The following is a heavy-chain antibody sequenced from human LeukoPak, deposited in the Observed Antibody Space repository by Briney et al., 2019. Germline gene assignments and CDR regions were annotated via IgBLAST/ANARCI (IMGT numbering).Heavy chain of an antibody. CDR3: ARGRGSHYYGSGSYYTGGDY. CDR2: ISAYNGNT. Sequence: GASVKVSCKASGYTFTSYGISWLRQAPGQGREWMGWISAYNGNTNYAQKLQGRGTMTTDTSTRTAYMELRSLRSDDTAVYYCARGRGSHYYGSGSYYTGGDYWGQGTLVTVSS. D-gene: IGHD3-10*01. J-gene: IGHJ4*02. V-gene: IGHV1-18*01. CDR1: GYTFTSYG.